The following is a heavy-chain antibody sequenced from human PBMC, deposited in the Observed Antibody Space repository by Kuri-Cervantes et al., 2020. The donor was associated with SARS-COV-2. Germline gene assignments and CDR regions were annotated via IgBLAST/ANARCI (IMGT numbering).Heavy chain of an antibody. V-gene: IGHV4-34*01. CDR2: INHSGST. D-gene: IGHD6-13*01. J-gene: IGHJ4*02. CDR3: AREEGLGTAAGRGYFDY. Sequence: SQTLSLTCAVYGGSFSGYYWSWIRQPPGKGLEWIGEINHSGSTNYNPSLKSRVTISVDTSKNQFSLKLSSVTPGDTAVYYCAREEGLGTAAGRGYFDYWGQGTLVTVSS. CDR1: GGSFSGYY.